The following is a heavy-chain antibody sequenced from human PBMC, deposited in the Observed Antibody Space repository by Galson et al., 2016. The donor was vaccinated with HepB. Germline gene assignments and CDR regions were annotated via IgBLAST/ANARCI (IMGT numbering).Heavy chain of an antibody. V-gene: IGHV3-23*01. J-gene: IGHJ3*02. CDR3: AIDDILTGYYHAFDI. D-gene: IGHD3-9*01. CDR2: ISNNGGST. Sequence: SLRLSCAASGFTFSSYAMSWVRQAPGKGLEWVSAISNNGGSTYYADSVKGRFTSSRDNSKNTLYLQMNSLRAEDTAVYYCAIDDILTGYYHAFDIWGQGTMVTVSS. CDR1: GFTFSSYA.